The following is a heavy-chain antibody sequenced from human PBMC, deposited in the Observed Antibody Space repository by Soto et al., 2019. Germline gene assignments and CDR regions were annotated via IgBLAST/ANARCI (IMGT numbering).Heavy chain of an antibody. J-gene: IGHJ4*02. CDR3: ARSPRIYDFWSGYHDY. V-gene: IGHV5-51*01. CDR2: IYPGDSDT. CDR1: GDSFTSYW. Sequence: GGSLKISCNGSGDSFTSYWIGWVRQMPGKGLEWMGIIYPGDSDTRYSPSFQGQVTISADKSISTAYLQWSSLKASDTAMYYCARSPRIYDFWSGYHDYWGQGTLVTVSS. D-gene: IGHD3-3*01.